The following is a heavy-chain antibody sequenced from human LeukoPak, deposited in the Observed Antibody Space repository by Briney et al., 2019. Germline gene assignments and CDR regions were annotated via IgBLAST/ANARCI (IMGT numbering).Heavy chain of an antibody. CDR2: INSGGSTT. CDR1: GFNFGSFW. CDR3: ARDDFWSDSAARPTYYYGSGYIDY. D-gene: IGHD3-10*01. J-gene: IGHJ4*02. V-gene: IGHV3-74*01. Sequence: GGSLRLSCAASGFNFGSFWMHWVRQVPGKGLMWVSRINSGGSTTTYADSVKGRFTVSRDDAKNTLFLQMTSLGAEDTAVYYCARDDFWSDSAARPTYYYGSGYIDYWGQGTLVTVSS.